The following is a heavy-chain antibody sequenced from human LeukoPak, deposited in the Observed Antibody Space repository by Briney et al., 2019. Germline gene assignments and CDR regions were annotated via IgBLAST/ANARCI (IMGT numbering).Heavy chain of an antibody. J-gene: IGHJ4*02. Sequence: TGGSLRLSCAASGFTFTSYAMSWVRLAPGKGLEWVSTISGSGGSTYYADSVKGRFTISRDNSKNTLYLQMNSLRAEDTAVYYCAKRSVVAGSSGWYFYFDYWGQGTLVTVSS. D-gene: IGHD6-19*01. CDR3: AKRSVVAGSSGWYFYFDY. CDR2: ISGSGGST. V-gene: IGHV3-23*01. CDR1: GFTFTSYA.